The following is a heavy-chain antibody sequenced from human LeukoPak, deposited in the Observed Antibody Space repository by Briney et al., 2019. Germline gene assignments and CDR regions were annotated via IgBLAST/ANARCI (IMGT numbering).Heavy chain of an antibody. D-gene: IGHD3-9*01. CDR3: ARFTQKRDYDILTGYSPNEYFQH. J-gene: IGHJ1*01. Sequence: PSETLSLTCAAYGGSFTGYYWSWIRQPPGKGLEWIGEINHSGSTNYNPSLKSRVTISVDTSKNQFSLKLSSVTAADTAVYYCARFTQKRDYDILTGYSPNEYFQHWGQGTLVTVSS. CDR2: INHSGST. V-gene: IGHV4-34*01. CDR1: GGSFTGYY.